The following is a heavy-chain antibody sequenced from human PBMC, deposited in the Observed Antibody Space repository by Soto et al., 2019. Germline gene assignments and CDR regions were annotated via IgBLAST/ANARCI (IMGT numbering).Heavy chain of an antibody. Sequence: GGSLRLSCAASGFTFSSYDMHLGRQATGKGLEWVSAIGTAGDTYYPGSVKGRFTISRDNSKNTLYLQMNSLRAEDTAVYYCAKGVVVVPAAIDDNWFDPWGQGTLVTVSS. CDR2: IGTAGDT. V-gene: IGHV3-13*01. CDR3: AKGVVVVPAAIDDNWFDP. CDR1: GFTFSSYD. D-gene: IGHD2-2*01. J-gene: IGHJ5*02.